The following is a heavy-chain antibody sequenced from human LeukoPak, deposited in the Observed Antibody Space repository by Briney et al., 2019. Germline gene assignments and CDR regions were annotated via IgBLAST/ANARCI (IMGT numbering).Heavy chain of an antibody. CDR2: IKRDGSEK. V-gene: IGHV3-7*01. J-gene: IGHJ6*02. D-gene: IGHD3-16*01. CDR1: GFTFSSYW. CDR3: ARELRFYYYYGMDV. Sequence: GGSLRLSCAASGFTFSSYWMSWVRQAPGKGLEWVANIKRDGSEKYYVDSVKGRFTISRDNAKNSLYLQMNSLRAEDTAVYYCARELRFYYYYGMDVWGQGTTVTVSS.